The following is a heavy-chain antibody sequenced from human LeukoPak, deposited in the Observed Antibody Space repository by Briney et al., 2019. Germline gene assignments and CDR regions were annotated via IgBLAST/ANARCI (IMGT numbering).Heavy chain of an antibody. V-gene: IGHV4-4*09. CDR3: VVSPNQDFYDY. Sequence: SETLFLTCSVSGVSMNSHYLNWIRQPPGKGLEWIGFISGSGSTNYNPSLMSRVTMSLETSKRQFSLKLRSVTAADTAVYYCVVSPNQDFYDYWGQGTLVTVSS. J-gene: IGHJ4*02. CDR2: ISGSGST. CDR1: GVSMNSHY.